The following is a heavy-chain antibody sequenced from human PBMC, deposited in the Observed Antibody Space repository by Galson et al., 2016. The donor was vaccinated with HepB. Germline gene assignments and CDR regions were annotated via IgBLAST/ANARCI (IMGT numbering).Heavy chain of an antibody. Sequence: SLRLSCAASGFTFSDHAMSWFRPAPGKGLEWVGFISSNAYGGTTEFAASVKDRFTISRDDSKSIAYLQMNSLKIEDTAVYYCTDGGGIAAAARGLNHWCQGTLVTVSS. CDR2: ISSNAYGGTT. D-gene: IGHD6-13*01. J-gene: IGHJ5*02. V-gene: IGHV3-49*03. CDR3: TDGGGIAAAARGLNH. CDR1: GFTFSDHA.